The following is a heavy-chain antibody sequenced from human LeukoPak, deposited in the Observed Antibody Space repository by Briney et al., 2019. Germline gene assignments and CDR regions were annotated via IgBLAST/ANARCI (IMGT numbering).Heavy chain of an antibody. CDR2: ISSSSSYI. Sequence: GGSLRLSCAASGFTFSSYSMNWVRQAPGKGLEWVSSISSSSSYIYYADSVKGRFTISRDNAKNSLYLQMNSLRAEDTAVYYCAKSGAGTGEYYFDYWGQGTLVTVSS. D-gene: IGHD6-19*01. V-gene: IGHV3-21*01. CDR1: GFTFSSYS. J-gene: IGHJ4*02. CDR3: AKSGAGTGEYYFDY.